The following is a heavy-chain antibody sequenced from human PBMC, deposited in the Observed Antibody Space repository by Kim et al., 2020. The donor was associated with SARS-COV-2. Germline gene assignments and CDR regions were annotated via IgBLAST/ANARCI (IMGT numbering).Heavy chain of an antibody. CDR2: IKEDGSER. J-gene: IGHJ2*01. D-gene: IGHD6-13*01. V-gene: IGHV3-7*03. CDR1: GFTFGTFW. Sequence: GGSLRLSCAASGFTFGTFWMIWVRQAPGKWLEWVANIKEDGSERFYMDSVKGRFTISRDNAKNSVYLQMNSLRGEDTAVYYCARSPVSRYTPFDRWCRCT. CDR3: ARSPVSRYTPFDR.